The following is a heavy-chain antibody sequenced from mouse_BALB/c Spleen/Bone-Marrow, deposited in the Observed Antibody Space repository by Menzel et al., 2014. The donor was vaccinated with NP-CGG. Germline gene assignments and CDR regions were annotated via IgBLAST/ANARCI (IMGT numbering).Heavy chain of an antibody. V-gene: IGHV1-80*01. CDR1: GYAFSVYW. CDR2: IYPGDGDT. CDR3: ARGGISVDY. J-gene: IGHJ2*01. Sequence: VQLQQSGAELVRPGSSVKISCKASGYAFSVYWMNWVKQRSGQGLEWIGQIYPGDGDTNYNGKFKGGATLTADKSSNTAYMQLSSLTSEDSAVYFCARGGISVDYWGQGTTLTVSS.